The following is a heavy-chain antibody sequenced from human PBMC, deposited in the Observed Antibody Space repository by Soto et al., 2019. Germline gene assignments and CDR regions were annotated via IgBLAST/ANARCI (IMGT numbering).Heavy chain of an antibody. CDR3: ARDLAKGGGSAGFGY. V-gene: IGHV1-2*02. CDR2: INPKSGGT. D-gene: IGHD1-26*01. J-gene: IGHJ4*02. Sequence: ASVKVSCKASGYTFTVYYMHWVRQAPGQGLEWMGWINPKSGGTMYPQKFQGRVTMTWDTSISTAYMALTRLRSDDTAVYYCARDLAKGGGSAGFGYWGQGTLVTVSS. CDR1: GYTFTVYY.